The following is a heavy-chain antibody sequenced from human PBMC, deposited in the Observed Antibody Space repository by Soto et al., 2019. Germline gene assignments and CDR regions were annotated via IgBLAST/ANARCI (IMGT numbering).Heavy chain of an antibody. Sequence: VQLVESGGGLVKPGGSLRLSCAASGFNFPGYSMIWVRQAPGKGLEWVASISSGSHFIYYADSVRGRFTISRDNARDSLLLQMNSLRAGDTGVYFCARDQSQGQMLLPYFDYWGQGTLVTVSS. V-gene: IGHV3-21*04. D-gene: IGHD3-10*02. CDR1: GFNFPGYS. J-gene: IGHJ4*02. CDR3: ARDQSQGQMLLPYFDY. CDR2: ISSGSHFI.